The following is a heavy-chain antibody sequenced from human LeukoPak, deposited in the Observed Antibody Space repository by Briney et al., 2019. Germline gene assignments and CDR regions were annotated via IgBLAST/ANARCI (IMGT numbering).Heavy chain of an antibody. CDR1: GGSISSSHW. CDR2: IYHGGGT. CDR3: ARGLDYGGNTLVLSASDM. V-gene: IGHV4-4*02. Sequence: SGTLSLTCEVSGGSISSSHWWSWVRRPPGKGLEWIGEIYHGGGTNYNLSLKSRVTISVDKSKNQFSLKLSSVTAADTAVYYCARGLDYGGNTLVLSASDMWGQGTMVTVSS. J-gene: IGHJ3*02. D-gene: IGHD4-23*01.